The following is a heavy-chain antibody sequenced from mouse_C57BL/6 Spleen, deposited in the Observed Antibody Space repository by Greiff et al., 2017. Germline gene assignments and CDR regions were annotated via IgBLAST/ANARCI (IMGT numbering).Heavy chain of an antibody. Sequence: EVKLQQSGPELVKPGASVKLSCKASGYTFTDYNMHWVKQSHGKSLEWIGYINPNNGGTSYNQKFKGKATLTVNKSSSTAYMELRSLTSEDSAVYYCARGDYDPYYAMGYWGKGTSVTVSS. V-gene: IGHV1-22*01. CDR1: GYTFTDYN. CDR2: INPNNGGT. D-gene: IGHD2-4*01. CDR3: ARGDYDPYYAMGY. J-gene: IGHJ4*01.